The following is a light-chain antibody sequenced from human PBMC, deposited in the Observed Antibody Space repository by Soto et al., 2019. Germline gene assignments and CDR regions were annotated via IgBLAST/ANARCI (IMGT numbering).Light chain of an antibody. CDR1: QSISSY. Sequence: DIQMTQSPSSLSASAGDRVTITCRASQSISSYLNWYQQKPGKAPKLLIYAASSLQSGVPSRFSGSGSGTDFTLPIRSLQPEAFAPYYCHQSYSTPYTFGQGTTLAIK. CDR3: HQSYSTPYT. CDR2: AAS. J-gene: IGKJ2*01. V-gene: IGKV1-39*01.